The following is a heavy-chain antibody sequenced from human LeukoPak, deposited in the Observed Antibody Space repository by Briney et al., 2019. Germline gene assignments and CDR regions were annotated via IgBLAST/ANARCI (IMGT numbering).Heavy chain of an antibody. Sequence: SETLSLTCAVYGGSFSGYYWSWIRQPPGKGPEWIGYIYYSGSTNYNPSLKSRVTISVDTSKNQFSLRLTSVTAADTAVYYCARQTGSGLFILPGGQGTLVTVSS. D-gene: IGHD3/OR15-3a*01. V-gene: IGHV4-59*08. CDR1: GGSFSGYY. CDR2: IYYSGST. J-gene: IGHJ4*02. CDR3: ARQTGSGLFILP.